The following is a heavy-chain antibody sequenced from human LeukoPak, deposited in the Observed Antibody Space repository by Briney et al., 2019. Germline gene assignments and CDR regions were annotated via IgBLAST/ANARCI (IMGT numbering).Heavy chain of an antibody. CDR2: ISYDGSNK. J-gene: IGHJ6*03. D-gene: IGHD5-24*01. CDR1: GFTFSSYG. Sequence: GGSLRLSCAASGFTFSSYGMHWVRQAPGKGLEWVAVISYDGSNKYYADSVKGRFTISRDNSKNTLYLQMNSLRTEDAAIYYCAKAVEAGPSETSYFYMDVWGKGTTVTVSS. V-gene: IGHV3-30*18. CDR3: AKAVEAGPSETSYFYMDV.